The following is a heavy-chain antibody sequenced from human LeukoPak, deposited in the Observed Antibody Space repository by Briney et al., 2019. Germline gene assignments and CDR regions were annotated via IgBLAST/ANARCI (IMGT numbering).Heavy chain of an antibody. D-gene: IGHD3-16*01. CDR1: GVSITSGSYY. CDR3: ARGASPKDAVFFDY. V-gene: IGHV4-61*02. J-gene: IGHJ4*02. Sequence: SQTLSLTCSVSGVSITSGSYYWGWIRQSAGKGLEWIGRVHSSGDIYHNAAFRSRAAVSGDASKNQFSLQLNSVTAADTAVYYCARGASPKDAVFFDYWGQGTLITVSS. CDR2: VHSSGDI.